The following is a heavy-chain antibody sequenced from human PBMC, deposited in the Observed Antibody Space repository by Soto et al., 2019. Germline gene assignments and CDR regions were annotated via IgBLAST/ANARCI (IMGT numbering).Heavy chain of an antibody. CDR2: IDNSGST. Sequence: QVQLQESGPGLVKASQTLSLTCTVSGGSISSGGYYWSWIRQHPGKGLEWIGYIDNSGSTYYNPSIKSRVTIPADTTKNQFSPKLSSVTAADTAVYYCARDPAPWGQGTLVTVSS. V-gene: IGHV4-31*03. CDR1: GGSISSGGYY. CDR3: ARDPAP. J-gene: IGHJ5*02.